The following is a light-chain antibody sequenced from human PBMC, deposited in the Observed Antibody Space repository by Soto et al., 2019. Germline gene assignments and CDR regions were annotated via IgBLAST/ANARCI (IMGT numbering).Light chain of an antibody. J-gene: IGKJ2*01. CDR1: QSVSSK. CDR2: GAS. Sequence: EIVMTQSPATLSVSPGERATLSCRASQSVSSKLAWYQQKSGQAPRLLIHGASTRATGIPARFSGSGSGTEFTLTISSLQSEDFAVYYCQQYHDWPPLTFGQGTKLEIQ. CDR3: QQYHDWPPLT. V-gene: IGKV3-15*01.